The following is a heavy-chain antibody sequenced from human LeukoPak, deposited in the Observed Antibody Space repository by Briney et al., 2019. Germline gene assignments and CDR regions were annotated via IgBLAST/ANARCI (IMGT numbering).Heavy chain of an antibody. Sequence: PGGSLRLSXEVSGFTFTDYWMNWVCEAPGKGPGWVASIRQDGSAKTYVDSVKGRFTISRDNTKNSLSLQLHGLRAEDTAVYYCARDGTAAGLYFDLWGQGTLVTVSS. CDR1: GFTFTDYW. V-gene: IGHV3-7*01. CDR2: IRQDGSAK. J-gene: IGHJ4*01. D-gene: IGHD6-13*01. CDR3: ARDGTAAGLYFDL.